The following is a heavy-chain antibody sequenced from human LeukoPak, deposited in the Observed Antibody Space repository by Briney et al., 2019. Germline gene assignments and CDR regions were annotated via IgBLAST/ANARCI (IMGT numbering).Heavy chain of an antibody. J-gene: IGHJ5*02. CDR3: ARNKYYYGSGNYGVPNWFDP. V-gene: IGHV4-39*01. Sequence: PSETLSLTCTVSGGSISSSSYYWGWIRQPPGKGLEWIGCIDYTQSNYYNPSLKSRVTISVDTSKNQFSLKLNSVTAADTAVYYCARNKYYYGSGNYGVPNWFDPWGQGTLVTVSS. CDR2: IDYTQSN. CDR1: GGSISSSSYY. D-gene: IGHD3-10*01.